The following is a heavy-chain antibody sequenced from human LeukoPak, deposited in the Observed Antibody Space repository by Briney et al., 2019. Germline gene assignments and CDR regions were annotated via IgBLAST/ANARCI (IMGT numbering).Heavy chain of an antibody. J-gene: IGHJ4*02. Sequence: SETLSLTCTVSGGPISSSSYYWGWIRQPPGKGLEWIGSIYYSGSTYYNPSFKSRVTISVDTSKNQFSLRLSSVTAADTAVYYCASLLSRSYYFDYWGQGTLVTVSS. CDR3: ASLLSRSYYFDY. CDR2: IYYSGST. CDR1: GGPISSSSYY. V-gene: IGHV4-39*01.